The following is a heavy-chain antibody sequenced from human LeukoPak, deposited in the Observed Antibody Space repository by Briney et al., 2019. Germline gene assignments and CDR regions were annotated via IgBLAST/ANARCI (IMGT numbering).Heavy chain of an antibody. CDR2: INPNSGGT. Sequence: ASVKVSCKASGYTFTGYYMHWVRQAPGQGLEWMGWINPNSGGTNYAQKFQGRATMTRDTSISTAYMELSRLRSDDTAVYYCARESIVVVPAALASWDWFDPWGQGTLVTVSS. CDR1: GYTFTGYY. J-gene: IGHJ5*02. CDR3: ARESIVVVPAALASWDWFDP. V-gene: IGHV1-2*02. D-gene: IGHD2-2*01.